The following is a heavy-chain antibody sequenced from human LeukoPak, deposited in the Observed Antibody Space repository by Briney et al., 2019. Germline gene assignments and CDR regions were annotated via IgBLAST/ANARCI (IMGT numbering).Heavy chain of an antibody. CDR1: GFTVYNNY. Sequence: GGSLRLSCAASGFTVYNNYMTWVRQAPGKGLECVSVIYSHGATYYAVSVKGRFTISRDKSKNTLYLQMNDLRPDDTAVYYCTRRTDSGGSGDYWGRGALVTVSS. V-gene: IGHV3-53*01. J-gene: IGHJ4*02. CDR3: TRRTDSGGSGDY. D-gene: IGHD3-22*01. CDR2: IYSHGAT.